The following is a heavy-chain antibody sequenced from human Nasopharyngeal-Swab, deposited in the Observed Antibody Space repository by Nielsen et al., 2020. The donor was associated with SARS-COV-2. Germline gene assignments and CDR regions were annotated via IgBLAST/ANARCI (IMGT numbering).Heavy chain of an antibody. CDR3: ARVRGRSSSFQGGMDV. V-gene: IGHV1-69*13. CDR1: GGTFSSYA. D-gene: IGHD6-6*01. Sequence: SVKVSRKASGGTFSSYAISWVRQAPGQGLEWMGGIIPIFGTANYAQKFQGRVTITADESTSTAYMELSSLRSEDTAVYYCARVRGRSSSFQGGMDVWGQGTTVTVSS. J-gene: IGHJ6*02. CDR2: IIPIFGTA.